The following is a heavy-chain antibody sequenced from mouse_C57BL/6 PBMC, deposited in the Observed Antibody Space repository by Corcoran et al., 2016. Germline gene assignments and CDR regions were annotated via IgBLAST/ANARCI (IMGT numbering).Heavy chain of an antibody. CDR3: ARSPVRYFDV. Sequence: QVTLKESGPGILQSSQTLSLTCSFSGFSLSTSGMGVSWIRQPSGKGLEWLAHIYWDDDKRYNPSLKSRLKISKNTSRNQVFLKITSVDTADTATYDCARSPVRYFDVWGTGTTVTVSS. CDR1: GFSLSTSGMG. V-gene: IGHV8-12*01. CDR2: IYWDDDK. J-gene: IGHJ1*03.